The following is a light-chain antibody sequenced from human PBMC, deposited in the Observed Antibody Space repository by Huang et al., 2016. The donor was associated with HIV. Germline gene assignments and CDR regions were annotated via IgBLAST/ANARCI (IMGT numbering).Light chain of an antibody. CDR1: QRVGGY. Sequence: DIQMTQSPSSLSASVGDRVIITCRTSQRVGGYLNWYQQKPGKAPKLLIYAASLLKSGVPSRFSGSGSATDFTLSITSLQPEDFTTYYCQQSYRTPRTFGQGTKLEI. J-gene: IGKJ2*01. CDR2: AAS. V-gene: IGKV1-39*01. CDR3: QQSYRTPRT.